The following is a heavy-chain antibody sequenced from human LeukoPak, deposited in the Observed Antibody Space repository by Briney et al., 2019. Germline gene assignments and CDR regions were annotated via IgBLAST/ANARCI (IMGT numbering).Heavy chain of an antibody. CDR1: GSIVSRYW. J-gene: IGHJ4*02. CDR3: ARDLGVCSGGTCYSVYDY. D-gene: IGHD2-15*01. V-gene: IGHV3-7*01. Sequence: PGGSLRLSCAASGSIVSRYWMSWVRQAPGKGLEWVADIKEDGSEKHCVDSVKGRFTISRDNAENSLYLQMNSLRAEDTAIYYCARDLGVCSGGTCYSVYDYWGQGTLVTVSS. CDR2: IKEDGSEK.